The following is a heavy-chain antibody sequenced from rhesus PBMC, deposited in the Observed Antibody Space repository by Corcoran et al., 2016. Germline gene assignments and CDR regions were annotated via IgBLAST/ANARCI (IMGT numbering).Heavy chain of an antibody. D-gene: IGHD5-36*01. V-gene: IGHV4S2*01. J-gene: IGHJ4*01. CDR3: ARAGIATDFDF. CDR1: GASVSGTY. Sequence: QGQLQESGPGLVKPSETLSLTCAVSGASVSGTYWNWLRQAPGKGLEWIGRIAGSGTTTDYNPSLKRRVAISMDTSRNQISLKLDSVTAADTAIYYCARAGIATDFDFWGQGLLVTVSS. CDR2: IAGSGTTT.